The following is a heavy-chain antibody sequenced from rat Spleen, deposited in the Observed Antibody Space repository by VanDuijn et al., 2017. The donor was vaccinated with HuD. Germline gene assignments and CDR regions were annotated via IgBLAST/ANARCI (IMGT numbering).Heavy chain of an antibody. D-gene: IGHD1-9*01. Sequence: EVQLVESGGDLVQPGRSVKLSCAASGFTFSSFPMAWVRQAPTKGLEWVATISTRGGSTYYRDSVKGRFTISRNIANNTLYLRMNSLRFEDTATYYCTRGTYYRHWGQGVMVTVSS. CDR2: ISTRGGST. CDR3: TRGTYYRH. CDR1: GFTFSSFP. V-gene: IGHV5-46*01. J-gene: IGHJ2*01.